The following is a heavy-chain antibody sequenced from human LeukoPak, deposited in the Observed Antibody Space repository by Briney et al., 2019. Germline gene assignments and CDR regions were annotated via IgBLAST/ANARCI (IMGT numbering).Heavy chain of an antibody. D-gene: IGHD3-10*01. V-gene: IGHV3-53*01. CDR2: IYSGGST. J-gene: IGHJ6*02. CDR3: ARERAELLWFGEYYYYGMGV. CDR1: GFTVSSNY. Sequence: GGSLRLSCAASGFTVSSNYMSWVRQAPGKGLEWGSVIYSGGSTYYADSVKGRFTISRDNSKNTLYLQMNSLRAEDTAVYYCARERAELLWFGEYYYYGMGVWGQGTTVTVSS.